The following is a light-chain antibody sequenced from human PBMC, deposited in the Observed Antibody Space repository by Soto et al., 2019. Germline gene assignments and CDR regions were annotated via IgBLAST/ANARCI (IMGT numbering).Light chain of an antibody. CDR2: GAS. CDR3: QQYGSSPALFT. CDR1: QSVSSSY. V-gene: IGKV3-20*01. Sequence: EIVLTQAPGTLYLSPGERATLSCRASQSVSSSYLAWYQQKPGQAPRLLIYGASSRATGIPDRFSGSGSGTDFTLTISRLEPEDFAVYYCQQYGSSPALFTFGPGTKVDIK. J-gene: IGKJ3*01.